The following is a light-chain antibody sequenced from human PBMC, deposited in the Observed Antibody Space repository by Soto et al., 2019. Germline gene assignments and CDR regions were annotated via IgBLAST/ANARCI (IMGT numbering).Light chain of an antibody. J-gene: IGKJ5*01. Sequence: EIVLTQSPGTLSLSPGERATLSCRASQSVSSIYLAWYQQEPGQAPRLLIYGASNRATGIPDRFSGRASGTDFTLTISRLEPEDFAVYYCQQYGSSHTFGQGTRLEIK. CDR3: QQYGSSHT. V-gene: IGKV3-20*01. CDR2: GAS. CDR1: QSVSSIY.